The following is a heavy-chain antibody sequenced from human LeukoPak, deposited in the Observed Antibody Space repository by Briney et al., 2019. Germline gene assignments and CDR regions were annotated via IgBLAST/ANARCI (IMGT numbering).Heavy chain of an antibody. V-gene: IGHV3-30*03. CDR1: GFTFSSYG. D-gene: IGHD6-13*01. CDR2: ISYDGSNK. J-gene: IGHJ3*02. CDR3: ARDPSYSSSWPI. Sequence: GGSLRLSCAASGFTFSSYGMHWVRQAPGKGLEWVAVISYDGSNKYYADSVKGRFTISRDNSKNTLYLQMNSLRAEDTAVYYCARDPSYSSSWPIWGQGTMVTVSS.